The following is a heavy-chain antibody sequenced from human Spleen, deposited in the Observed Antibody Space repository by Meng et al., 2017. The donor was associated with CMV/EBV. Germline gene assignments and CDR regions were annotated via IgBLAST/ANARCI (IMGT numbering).Heavy chain of an antibody. V-gene: IGHV3-74*01. CDR1: GFTFSNYW. CDR2: INRDGSDT. J-gene: IGHJ1*01. CDR3: AKDLSFGELSPTR. D-gene: IGHD3-10*01. Sequence: ETLSLTCAASGFTFSNYWMHWVRQAPGKGLVWVSRINRDGSDTSHADSVKGRFTISRDNSKNTLFLQMDSLRSEDTAVYYCAKDLSFGELSPTRWGQGTLVTVSS.